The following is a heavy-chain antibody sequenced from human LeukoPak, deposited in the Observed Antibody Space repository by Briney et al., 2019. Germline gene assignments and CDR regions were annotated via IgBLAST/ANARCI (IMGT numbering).Heavy chain of an antibody. CDR3: ARLVGIAAANFDP. J-gene: IGHJ5*02. CDR2: IYYSGST. D-gene: IGHD6-13*01. Sequence: KSSETLSLTCTVSGGSISSSSYYWGWIRQPPGKGLEWIGSIYYSGSTYYNPSLKSRVTISVDTSKNQFSLKLSSVTAADTAVYYCARLVGIAAANFDPWGQGTLVTVSS. V-gene: IGHV4-39*01. CDR1: GGSISSSSYY.